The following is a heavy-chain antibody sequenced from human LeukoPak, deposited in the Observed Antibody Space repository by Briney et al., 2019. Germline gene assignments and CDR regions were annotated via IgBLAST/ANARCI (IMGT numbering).Heavy chain of an antibody. CDR3: AKDNTLTTVTSRGPYYYYGMDV. CDR2: IWFDGSNK. CDR1: GFSFSSYG. D-gene: IGHD4-17*01. V-gene: IGHV3-33*06. Sequence: GGSLRLSCAASGFSFSSYGMHWVRQAPGKGLEWVAVIWFDGSNKYYADSVKGRFTISRDNSKNTLYLQMNSLRAEDTAVYYCAKDNTLTTVTSRGPYYYYGMDVWGQGTTVTVSS. J-gene: IGHJ6*02.